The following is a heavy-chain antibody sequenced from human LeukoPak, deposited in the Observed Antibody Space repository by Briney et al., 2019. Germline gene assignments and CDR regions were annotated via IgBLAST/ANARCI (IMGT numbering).Heavy chain of an antibody. Sequence: GGSLRLSCAASGFTFSAYWMHWVRQVPGKGLVWVSRINNDGTATFFADSVKGRFSISRDNAKNSLYLQMDSLRVDDTAIYYCARGLLEWLRLETYSFDYWGQGTLVTVSS. CDR2: INNDGTAT. V-gene: IGHV3-74*01. D-gene: IGHD5-12*01. CDR1: GFTFSAYW. J-gene: IGHJ4*02. CDR3: ARGLLEWLRLETYSFDY.